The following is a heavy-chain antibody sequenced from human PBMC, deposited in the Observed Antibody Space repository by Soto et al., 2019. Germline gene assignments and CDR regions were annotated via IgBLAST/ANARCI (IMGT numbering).Heavy chain of an antibody. CDR1: GYTFTSYD. J-gene: IGHJ4*02. D-gene: IGHD7-27*01. Sequence: QVQLVQSGAEVKKPGASVKVSCKASGYTFTSYDINWVRQATGQGLEWMGWMNPNSGNTGYAQKFQGRVTMTRNTSVRTAYMALRCLSSQDTALYYCGWTPGAAVDCWGPGTLVHVSS. CDR2: MNPNSGNT. V-gene: IGHV1-8*01. CDR3: GWTPGAAVDC.